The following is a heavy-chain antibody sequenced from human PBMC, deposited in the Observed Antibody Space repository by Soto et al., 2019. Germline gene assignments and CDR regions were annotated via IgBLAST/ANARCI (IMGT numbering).Heavy chain of an antibody. D-gene: IGHD4-4*01. J-gene: IGHJ5*02. CDR2: IYHSGST. CDR3: ARAYDYSSSWYDP. CDR1: GGSISSSNW. Sequence: QVQLQESGPGLVKPSGTLSLTCAVSGGSISSSNWWSWVRQPPGKGLEWIGEIYHSGSTNYNPSLKRRGPISVDKSKNQFSLKLSSVTAADTAVYYCARAYDYSSSWYDPWGQGTLVTVSS. V-gene: IGHV4-4*02.